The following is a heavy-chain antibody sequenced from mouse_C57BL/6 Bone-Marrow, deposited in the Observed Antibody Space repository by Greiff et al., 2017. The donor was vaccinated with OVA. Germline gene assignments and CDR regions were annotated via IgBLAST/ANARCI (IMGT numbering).Heavy chain of an antibody. Sequence: EAGGGLVQPKGSLKLSCAASGFSFNTYAMNWVRQAPGKGLEWVARIRSKSNNYATYYADSVKDRFTISRDDSESMLYLQMNNLKTEDTAMYYCVREGWDYDIAMDYWGQGTSVTVSS. CDR2: IRSKSNNYAT. CDR1: GFSFNTYA. V-gene: IGHV10-1*01. J-gene: IGHJ4*01. CDR3: VREGWDYDIAMDY. D-gene: IGHD2-4*01.